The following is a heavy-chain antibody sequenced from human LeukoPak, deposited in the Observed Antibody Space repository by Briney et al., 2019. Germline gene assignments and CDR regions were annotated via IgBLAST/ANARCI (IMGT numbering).Heavy chain of an antibody. J-gene: IGHJ3*02. Sequence: GGSLRLSCAASGFTFSSYGMSWVRQAPGKGLEWVSAISGSGGSTYYADSVKGRFTISRDNSKNTLYLQMNSLRAEDTAVYYCAKEAVYDYVWGSYRYAFDTWGQGTMVTVSS. CDR1: GFTFSSYG. V-gene: IGHV3-23*01. CDR2: ISGSGGST. D-gene: IGHD3-16*02. CDR3: AKEAVYDYVWGSYRYAFDT.